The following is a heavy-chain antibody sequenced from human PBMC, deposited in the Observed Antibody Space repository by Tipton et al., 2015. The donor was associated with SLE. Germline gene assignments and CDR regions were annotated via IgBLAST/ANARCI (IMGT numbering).Heavy chain of an antibody. V-gene: IGHV4-38-2*02. CDR3: ARGGCSGGSGGSCYPYYYGMDV. Sequence: GLVKPSETLSLNCSVSEYSISSGYFWGWIRQPPGKGLEWIGSIFHSGGTYYNPSLESRVTMSVETSKNQFSLKLSSVTAADTAVYYCARGGCSGGSGGSCYPYYYGMDVWGQGTTVTVSS. D-gene: IGHD2-15*01. CDR2: IFHSGGT. J-gene: IGHJ6*02. CDR1: EYSISSGYF.